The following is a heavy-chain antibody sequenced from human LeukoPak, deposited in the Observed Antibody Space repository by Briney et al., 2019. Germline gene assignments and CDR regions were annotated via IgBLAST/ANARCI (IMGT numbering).Heavy chain of an antibody. J-gene: IGHJ4*02. CDR3: ARTQAVYDSSGWRGQSPYYFDY. D-gene: IGHD3-22*01. CDR2: INAGNGNT. V-gene: IGHV1-3*03. Sequence: ASVKVSCKASGYTFTSYAMHWVRQAPGQRLEWMGWINAGNGNTKYSQEFQGRVTITRDTSASTAYMELSSLRSEDMAVYYCARTQAVYDSSGWRGQSPYYFDYWGQGTLVTVSS. CDR1: GYTFTSYA.